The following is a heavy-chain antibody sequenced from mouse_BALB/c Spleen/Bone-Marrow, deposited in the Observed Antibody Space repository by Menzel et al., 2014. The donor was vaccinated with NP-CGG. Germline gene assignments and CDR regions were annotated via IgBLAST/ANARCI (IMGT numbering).Heavy chain of an antibody. D-gene: IGHD1-2*01. CDR3: ASATTATFYAMDY. Sequence: EVQGVESGAELVKPGASVKLSCTVSGFNIRDTYIHWVKQRPEQGLEWNGRIDPANGNTKYDPKFQGKATITADTSSNTAYLQLSSLTSEDTAVYYCASATTATFYAMDYWGQGTSVTVSS. CDR1: GFNIRDTY. CDR2: IDPANGNT. J-gene: IGHJ4*01. V-gene: IGHV14-3*02.